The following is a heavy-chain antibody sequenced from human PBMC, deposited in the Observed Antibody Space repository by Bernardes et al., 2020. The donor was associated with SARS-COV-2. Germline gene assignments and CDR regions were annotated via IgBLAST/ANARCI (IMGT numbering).Heavy chain of an antibody. J-gene: IGHJ6*02. V-gene: IGHV4-34*01. Sequence: SETLSLTCAVYGGSFSGYYWSWIRQPPGKGLEWIGEINHSGSTNYNPSLKSRVTISVDTSKNQFSLKLSSVTAADTAVYYCARGNEPGYYYGMDVWGQGTTVTVSS. CDR2: INHSGST. D-gene: IGHD1-1*01. CDR1: GGSFSGYY. CDR3: ARGNEPGYYYGMDV.